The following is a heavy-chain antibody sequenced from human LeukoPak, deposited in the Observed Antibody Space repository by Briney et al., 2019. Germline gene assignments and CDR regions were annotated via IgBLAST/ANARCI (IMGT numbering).Heavy chain of an antibody. CDR1: GYTFTDYY. D-gene: IGHD3-16*01. J-gene: IGHJ5*02. Sequence: ASVKVSCKVSGYTFTDYYMHWVQQAPGKGLEWMGLVDPEDGETIYAEKFQGRVTITADTSTDTAYMELGSLRSEDTAVYYCATEGAYNWFDPWGQGTLVTVSS. CDR3: ATEGAYNWFDP. V-gene: IGHV1-69-2*01. CDR2: VDPEDGET.